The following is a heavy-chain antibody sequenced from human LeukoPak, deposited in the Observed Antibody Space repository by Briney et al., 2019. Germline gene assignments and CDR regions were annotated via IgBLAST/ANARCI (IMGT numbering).Heavy chain of an antibody. CDR1: GFTFDDYA. CDR2: ISWNSGSI. J-gene: IGHJ4*02. CDR3: AKGFSSGWSCLDY. D-gene: IGHD6-19*01. V-gene: IGHV3-9*03. Sequence: PGGSLRLSCAASGFTFDDYAMHWVRQAPGKGLEWVPGISWNSGSIGYADSVKGRFTISRDNAKNSLYLQMNSLRAEDMALYYCAKGFSSGWSCLDYWGQGTLVTVSS.